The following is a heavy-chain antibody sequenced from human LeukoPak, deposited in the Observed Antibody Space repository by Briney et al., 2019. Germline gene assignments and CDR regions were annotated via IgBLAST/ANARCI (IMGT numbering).Heavy chain of an antibody. Sequence: SETLSLTCAVYGGSFSGYYWSWIRQPPGKGLEWIGEINHSGSTNYNPSLKSRVTISVDTSKNQFSLKLSSVTAADTAVYYCARWGGCGGDCYSGPYNWFDPWGQGTLVTVSS. CDR3: ARWGGCGGDCYSGPYNWFDP. CDR2: INHSGST. J-gene: IGHJ5*02. CDR1: GGSFSGYY. V-gene: IGHV4-34*01. D-gene: IGHD2-21*02.